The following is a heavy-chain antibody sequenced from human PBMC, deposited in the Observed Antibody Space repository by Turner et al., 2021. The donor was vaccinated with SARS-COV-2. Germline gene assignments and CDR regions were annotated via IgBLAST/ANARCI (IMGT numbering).Heavy chain of an antibody. CDR1: GYTLTELS. CDR3: ATGVAVAGTPSKYYYYYGMDV. CDR2: FDPEDGET. V-gene: IGHV1-24*01. D-gene: IGHD6-19*01. Sequence: QVQLVQSRAEVKKPGASVKVSCKVSGYTLTELSMHWVRQAPGKGLEWMGGFDPEDGETIYAQKFQGRVTMTEDTSTDTAYMELSSLRSEDTAVYYCATGVAVAGTPSKYYYYYGMDVWGQGTTVTVSS. J-gene: IGHJ6*02.